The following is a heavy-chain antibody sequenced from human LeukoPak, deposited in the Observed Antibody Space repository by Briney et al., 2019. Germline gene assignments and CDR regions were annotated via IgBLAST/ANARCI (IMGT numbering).Heavy chain of an antibody. CDR2: IIPILGIA. D-gene: IGHD3-10*01. J-gene: IGHJ4*02. CDR3: ARDRSGGSGSYPDY. V-gene: IGHV1-69*04. CDR1: GGTFSNYA. Sequence: ASVKVSCKASGGTFSNYAISWVRQAPGQGLEWMGRIIPILGIANYAQKFQGRVTITADKSTSTAYMELSSLRSEDTAVYYCARDRSGGSGSYPDYWGQGTLVTVSS.